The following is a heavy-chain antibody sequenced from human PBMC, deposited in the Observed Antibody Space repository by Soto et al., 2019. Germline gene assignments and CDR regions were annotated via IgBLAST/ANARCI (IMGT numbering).Heavy chain of an antibody. J-gene: IGHJ6*02. V-gene: IGHV3-23*01. CDR2: ISGIGGSS. D-gene: IGHD6-13*01. Sequence: EVQLLESGGALEHPGGSLRLSCAAPGFAFSTYAMTWVRQAPGKGLEWVSVISGIGGSSYYAASVKGRFTISRDNSKNTLFLQMNGLRAEDTAVYYCAKVTKRAAAGRYEYYKYGMDVWGQGTTVTVSS. CDR3: AKVTKRAAAGRYEYYKYGMDV. CDR1: GFAFSTYA.